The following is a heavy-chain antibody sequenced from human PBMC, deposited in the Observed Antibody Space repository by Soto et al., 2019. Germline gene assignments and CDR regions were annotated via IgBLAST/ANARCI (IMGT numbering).Heavy chain of an antibody. CDR3: AADTDTAMVTDY. CDR2: IIPIFGTA. Sequence: SVKVSCKASGGTFSSYAISWVRQAPGQGLEWMGGIIPIFGTANYAQKFQGRVTITADESTSTAYMELSSLRSEDTAVYYCAADTDTAMVTDYWGQGTLVTSPQ. J-gene: IGHJ4*02. CDR1: GGTFSSYA. V-gene: IGHV1-69*13. D-gene: IGHD5-18*01.